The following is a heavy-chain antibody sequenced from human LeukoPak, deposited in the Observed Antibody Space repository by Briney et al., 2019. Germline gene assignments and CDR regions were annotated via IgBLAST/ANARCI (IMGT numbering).Heavy chain of an antibody. CDR3: ATSPASYYYGSGSFDY. J-gene: IGHJ4*02. CDR2: INPSGGST. V-gene: IGHV1-46*01. D-gene: IGHD3-10*01. Sequence: ASVKVSCKASGYTFTSYYMHWVRQAPGQGLEWMGIINPSGGSTSYAQKFQGRVTMTRDMSTSTVYMELSSLRSEDTAVYYCATSPASYYYGSGSFDYWGQGTLVTVSS. CDR1: GYTFTSYY.